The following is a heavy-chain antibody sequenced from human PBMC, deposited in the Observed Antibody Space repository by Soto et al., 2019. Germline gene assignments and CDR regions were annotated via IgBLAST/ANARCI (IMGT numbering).Heavy chain of an antibody. CDR1: GFTFSSYA. CDR2: ISYDGSNK. Sequence: LRLSCAASGFTFSSYAMHWVRQAPGKGLEWVAVISYDGSNKYYADSVKGRFTISRDNSKNTLYLQMNSLRAEDTAVYYCARGYSYGYYYYYGMDVWGQGTTVTVSS. J-gene: IGHJ6*02. V-gene: IGHV3-30-3*01. CDR3: ARGYSYGYYYYYGMDV. D-gene: IGHD5-18*01.